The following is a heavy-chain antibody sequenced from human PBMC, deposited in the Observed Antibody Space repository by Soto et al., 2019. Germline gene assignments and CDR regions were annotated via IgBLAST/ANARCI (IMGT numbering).Heavy chain of an antibody. V-gene: IGHV4-59*11. J-gene: IGHJ4*02. Sequence: QVQLQESGPGLVKPSETLSLTCTVSGGSISNHYWSWIRQPPGKGLEWIGDIYYNGNTNYNPSLKSRVTMSVDTSKNHISLKLSSVTAADTAVYYCTRANWYSEYWGQGTLVTVSS. CDR2: IYYNGNT. D-gene: IGHD7-27*01. CDR3: TRANWYSEY. CDR1: GGSISNHY.